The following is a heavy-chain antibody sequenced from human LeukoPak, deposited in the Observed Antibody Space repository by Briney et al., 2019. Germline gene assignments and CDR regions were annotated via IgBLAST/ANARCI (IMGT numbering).Heavy chain of an antibody. V-gene: IGHV1-2*02. CDR1: GYTLTGYH. CDR2: INPNRGAT. CDR3: ARIVDTHMDS. Sequence: ASVKVSCKGFGYTLTGYHLDWVGQAPGKGREWMGWINPNRGATHYAQIFQGRVTMTRDTSISTAYMELSSLRSDDAAVYYCARIVDTHMDSWGQGTLVTVSS. D-gene: IGHD3-16*02. J-gene: IGHJ4*02.